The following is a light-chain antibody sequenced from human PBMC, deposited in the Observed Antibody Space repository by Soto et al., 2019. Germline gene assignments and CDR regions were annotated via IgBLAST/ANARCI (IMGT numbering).Light chain of an antibody. CDR2: DAF. J-gene: IGKJ1*01. CDR3: QQYKTHSKT. V-gene: IGKV1-5*01. CDR1: QSISGW. Sequence: DVRITKSPSALSASVGDRVIITCRASQSISGWLAWYQQKPGKAPKLLIFDAFSLESGVPSRFSGSGSGTEFTLTISSLQPDDFATYYCQQYKTHSKTFGQGTKVDIK.